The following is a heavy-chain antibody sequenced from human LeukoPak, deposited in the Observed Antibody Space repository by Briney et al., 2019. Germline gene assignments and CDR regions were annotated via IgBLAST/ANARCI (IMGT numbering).Heavy chain of an antibody. Sequence: GGSLRLSCAASGFTFSSYGMHWVRQAPGKGLEWVALISNDGSTTYYADSVKGRFTISRDNSKNTLYLQMNTLRPEDTAVYYVAKAQGFRGVAPLDYWGQGTLVTVSS. J-gene: IGHJ4*02. CDR1: GFTFSSYG. D-gene: IGHD3-10*01. CDR2: ISNDGSTT. V-gene: IGHV3-30*18. CDR3: AKAQGFRGVAPLDY.